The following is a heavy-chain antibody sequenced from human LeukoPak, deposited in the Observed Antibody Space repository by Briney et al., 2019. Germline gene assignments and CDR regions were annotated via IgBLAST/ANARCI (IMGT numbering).Heavy chain of an antibody. CDR1: GGSISSYY. CDR2: IYYSGST. D-gene: IGHD6-19*01. J-gene: IGHJ4*02. V-gene: IGHV4-59*08. CDR3: ARHSGIAVAGADFDY. Sequence: PSETLSLTCTVSGGSISSYYWSWIRQPPGKGLEWSGYIYYSGSTNYNPPLKSRVTISVDTSKNQFSLKLSSVTAADTAVYYCARHSGIAVAGADFDYWGQGTLVTVSS.